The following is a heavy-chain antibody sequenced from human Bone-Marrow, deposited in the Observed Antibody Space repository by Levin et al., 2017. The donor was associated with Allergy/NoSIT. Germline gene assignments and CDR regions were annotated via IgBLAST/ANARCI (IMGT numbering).Heavy chain of an antibody. Sequence: GGSLRLSCAASGFTFSSYEMNWVRQAPGKGLEWVSYISSSGSLIYYADSVKGRFTISRDNAKNSLYLQMNSPRAEDTAVYYCAKFLYTSAQGFDPWGQGTLVTVSS. D-gene: IGHD3-22*01. CDR1: GFTFSSYE. CDR2: ISSSGSLI. CDR3: AKFLYTSAQGFDP. J-gene: IGHJ5*02. V-gene: IGHV3-48*03.